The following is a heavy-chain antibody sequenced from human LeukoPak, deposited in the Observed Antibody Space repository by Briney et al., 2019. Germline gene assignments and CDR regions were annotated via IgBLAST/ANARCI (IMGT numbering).Heavy chain of an antibody. J-gene: IGHJ5*02. Sequence: ASVKVSCKASGYTFTGYYMHWVRQAPGQGLEWMGWINPNSGGTNYAQKFQGRVTMTRDTSISTAYMELSRLRSDDTAVYYCAREGGSGSNWFDPWGQGTLVTVSS. D-gene: IGHD3-10*01. V-gene: IGHV1-2*02. CDR2: INPNSGGT. CDR3: AREGGSGSNWFDP. CDR1: GYTFTGYY.